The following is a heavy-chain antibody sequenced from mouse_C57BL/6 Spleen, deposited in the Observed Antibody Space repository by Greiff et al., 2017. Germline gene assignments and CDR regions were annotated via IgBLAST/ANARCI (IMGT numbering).Heavy chain of an antibody. CDR1: GYTFTSYW. J-gene: IGHJ4*01. D-gene: IGHD2-5*01. CDR3: ARGEGSYSNYLYAMDY. V-gene: IGHV1-72*01. CDR2: IDPNSGGT. Sequence: VQLQQPGAELVKPGASVKLSCKASGYTFTSYWMHWVKQRPGRGLEWIGRIDPNSGGTKYNEKVKSKATLTVDKPSSTAYMQLSSLTSEDSAVYYCARGEGSYSNYLYAMDYWGPGTSVTVSS.